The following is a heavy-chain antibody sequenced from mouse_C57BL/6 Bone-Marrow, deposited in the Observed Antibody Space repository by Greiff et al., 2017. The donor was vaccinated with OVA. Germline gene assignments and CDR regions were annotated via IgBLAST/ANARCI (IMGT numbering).Heavy chain of an antibody. J-gene: IGHJ3*01. CDR1: GYTFTSYW. CDR2: IDPNSGGT. D-gene: IGHD1-1*01. V-gene: IGHV1-72*01. CDR3: ASNYGSSYAFAY. Sequence: QVQLQQPGAELVKPGASVKLSCKASGYTFTSYWLHWVKQRPGRGLEWIGRIDPNSGGTKYNEKFKSKATLTVDKPSSTAYMQLSSLTSEDSAVYYCASNYGSSYAFAYWGQGTLVTVSA.